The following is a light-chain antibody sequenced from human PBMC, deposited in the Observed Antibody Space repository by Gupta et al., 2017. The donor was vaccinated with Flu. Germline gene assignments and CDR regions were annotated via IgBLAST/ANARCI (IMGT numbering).Light chain of an antibody. CDR2: DAS. CDR3: QQRIDWEWT. Sequence: EIVLTQSPATLSLSPGERVTLSCRASQSVSNYLNWYQQKPGQAPRLLIYDASNRATGIPARFSGSGSVTDFTLIISILEPEDFAVYYCQQRIDWEWTFGQGTKVEIK. CDR1: QSVSNY. J-gene: IGKJ1*01. V-gene: IGKV3-11*01.